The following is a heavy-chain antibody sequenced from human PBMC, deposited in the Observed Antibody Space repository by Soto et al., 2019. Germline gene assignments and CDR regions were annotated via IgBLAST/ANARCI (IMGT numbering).Heavy chain of an antibody. J-gene: IGHJ5*02. V-gene: IGHV3-7*01. CDR1: GFTFRSYW. CDR2: IKQDGSEK. D-gene: IGHD3-10*01. Sequence: GGSLRLSCAASGFTFRSYWMTWVRQAPGKGLEWVANIKQDGSEKYCVDSVKGRFTISRDNAKDSLYLQMNSLRVEDTAVYYCARHEGTCFDPWCQGTLVTVSS. CDR3: ARHEGTCFDP.